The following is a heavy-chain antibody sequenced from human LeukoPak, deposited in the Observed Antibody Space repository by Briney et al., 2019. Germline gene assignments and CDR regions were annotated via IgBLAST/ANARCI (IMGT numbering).Heavy chain of an antibody. D-gene: IGHD3-22*01. Sequence: GGSLRLSCAASGFTFSSYGMHWVRQAPGKGLEWVAFIRYDGSNKYYADSVKGRFTISRDNSKNTLYLQMNSLRAEDTAVYYCAKTVKPYYYDSSGPVDYWGQGTLVTVSS. CDR3: AKTVKPYYYDSSGPVDY. V-gene: IGHV3-30*02. CDR1: GFTFSSYG. CDR2: IRYDGSNK. J-gene: IGHJ4*02.